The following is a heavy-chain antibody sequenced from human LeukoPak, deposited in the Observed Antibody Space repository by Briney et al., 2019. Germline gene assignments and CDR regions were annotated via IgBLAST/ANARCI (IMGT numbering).Heavy chain of an antibody. V-gene: IGHV1-46*01. CDR2: INPSADST. CDR3: ARVPNWRYYLDY. Sequence: ASVKVSCKASGYTLSSYDMHWVRQAPGQGLEWMAIINPSADSTDYARKFQGRVTVTRDTSTSTVYMELSSLTSEDTAVYYCARVPNWRYYLDYWGQGTLVTVSS. CDR1: GYTLSSYD. D-gene: IGHD2-8*01. J-gene: IGHJ4*02.